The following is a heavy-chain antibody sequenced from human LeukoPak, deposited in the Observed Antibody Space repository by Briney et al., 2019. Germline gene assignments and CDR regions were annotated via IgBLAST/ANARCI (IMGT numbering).Heavy chain of an antibody. D-gene: IGHD3-10*01. CDR1: GFTFSSYA. CDR2: ISYDGSRE. J-gene: IGHJ4*01. CDR3: ARAGPYGSGSYCAY. V-gene: IGHV3-30*03. Sequence: GGSLRLSCAASGFTFSSYAMSWVRQAPGKGLEWVAVISYDGSREYYADSVKGRFTISRDNSKNTLYLQINSLRAEDTAVYYCARAGPYGSGSYCAYWGHGTLVTVSS.